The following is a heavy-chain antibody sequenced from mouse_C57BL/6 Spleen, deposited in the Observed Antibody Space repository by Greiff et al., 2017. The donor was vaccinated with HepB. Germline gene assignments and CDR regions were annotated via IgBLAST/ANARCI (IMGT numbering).Heavy chain of an antibody. V-gene: IGHV1-42*01. J-gene: IGHJ2*01. CDR2: INPSTGGT. CDR1: GYSFTGYY. CDR3: AREGLDY. Sequence: VQLKESGPELVKPGASVKISCKASGYSFTGYYMNWVKQSPEKSLEWIGEINPSTGGTTYNQKFKAKATLTVDKSSSTAYMQLKSLTSEDSAVYYCAREGLDYWGQGTTLTVSS. D-gene: IGHD3-3*01.